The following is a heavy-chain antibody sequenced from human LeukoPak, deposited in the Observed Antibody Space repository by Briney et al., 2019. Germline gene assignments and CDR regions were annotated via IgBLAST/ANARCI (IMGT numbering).Heavy chain of an antibody. V-gene: IGHV3-23*01. CDR3: AKDDRSLTNVVAAN. CDR1: GFTFSSYA. Sequence: AGGSLRLSCAASGFTFSSYAMSWVRQAPEKGLEWVSAISGSGGSTYYADSVKGRFTISRDNSKNTLYLQMNSLRAEDTAVYYCAKDDRSLTNVVAANWGQGTLVTVSS. D-gene: IGHD2-15*01. CDR2: ISGSGGST. J-gene: IGHJ4*02.